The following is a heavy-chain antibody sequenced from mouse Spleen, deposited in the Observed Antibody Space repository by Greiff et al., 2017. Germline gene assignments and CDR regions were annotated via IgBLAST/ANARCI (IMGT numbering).Heavy chain of an antibody. J-gene: IGHJ3*01. CDR3: ARSRGTGRFAY. D-gene: IGHD4-1*01. Sequence: QVQLQQSGPELVKPGASVKLSCKASGYTFTSYDINWVKQRPGQGLEWIGWIYPRDGSNKYNEKFKGKAILTVDTSSSTAYMELHSLTSEDSAVYFCARSRGTGRFAYWGQGTLVTVSA. CDR2: IYPRDGSN. CDR1: GYTFTSYD. V-gene: IGHV1-85*01.